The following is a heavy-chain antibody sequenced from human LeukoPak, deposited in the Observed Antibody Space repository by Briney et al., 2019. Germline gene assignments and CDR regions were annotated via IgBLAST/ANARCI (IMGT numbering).Heavy chain of an antibody. V-gene: IGHV1-2*02. CDR1: GYTFTSYY. CDR2: INPNSGGT. J-gene: IGHJ6*02. CDR3: ARELAAAGYYYYGMDV. D-gene: IGHD6-13*01. Sequence: ASVKVSCKASGYTFTSYYMNWVRQAPGQGLEWMGWINPNSGGTNYAQKFQGRVTMTRDTSISTAYMELSRLRSDDTAVCYCARELAAAGYYYYGMDVWGQGTKVTVSS.